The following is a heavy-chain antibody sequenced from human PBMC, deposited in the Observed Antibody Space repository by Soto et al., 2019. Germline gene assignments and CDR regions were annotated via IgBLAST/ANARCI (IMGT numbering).Heavy chain of an antibody. D-gene: IGHD3-10*01. J-gene: IGHJ6*02. CDR3: ARLSMVRDTHYGMDV. V-gene: IGHV4-59*01. CDR2: IYYSGST. CDR1: GGSISSYY. Sequence: PSETLSLTCTVSGGSISSYYWSWIRQPPGKGLEWIGYIYYSGSTNHNPSLKSRVTISVDTSKNQFSLKLSSVTAADTVVYYCARLSMVRDTHYGMDVWGQGTTVTVSS.